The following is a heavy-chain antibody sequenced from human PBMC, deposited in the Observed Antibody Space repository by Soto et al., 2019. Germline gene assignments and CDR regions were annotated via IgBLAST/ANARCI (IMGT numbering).Heavy chain of an antibody. D-gene: IGHD6-13*01. V-gene: IGHV3-21*01. J-gene: IGHJ1*01. CDR1: GFTFSSYS. CDR2: ISSSSSYI. Sequence: GGSLRLSCAASGFTFSSYSMNWVRQAPGKGLEWVSSISSSSSYIYYADSVKGRFTISRDNAKNSLYLQMNSLRAEDTAVYYCARDSSRAAAAGTRAEYFQHWGQGTLVTVSP. CDR3: ARDSSRAAAAGTRAEYFQH.